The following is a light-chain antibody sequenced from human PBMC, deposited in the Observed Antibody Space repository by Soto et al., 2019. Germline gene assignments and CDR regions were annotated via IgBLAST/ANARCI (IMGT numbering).Light chain of an antibody. CDR3: QQGYSYPLT. CDR2: AAS. CDR1: QGVTNW. Sequence: DIQMTPSPSSVSASVGYRVTIPCRASQGVTNWLAWYQQKPGKAPKLLIYAASSLQSGVPSRFSGSGSGTDFTLTISSLQPEDFATYFCQQGYSYPLTFGGGTKVDIK. J-gene: IGKJ4*02. V-gene: IGKV1-12*01.